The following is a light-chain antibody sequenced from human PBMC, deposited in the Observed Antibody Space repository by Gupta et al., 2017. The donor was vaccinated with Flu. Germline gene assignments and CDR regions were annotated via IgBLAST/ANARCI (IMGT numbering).Light chain of an antibody. Sequence: QSALTQPASVSGSPGQSITISCTGSYSDVGAYNYVSWYQQHPGKAPKLIIFEVNNRPSGVSTRFSGSNYGTTAPTNISGLQAEDDAQYYCTKYTGSSTLFGGGTQLTVL. CDR3: TKYTGSSTL. J-gene: IGLJ2*01. CDR2: EVN. V-gene: IGLV2-14*01. CDR1: YSDVGAYNY.